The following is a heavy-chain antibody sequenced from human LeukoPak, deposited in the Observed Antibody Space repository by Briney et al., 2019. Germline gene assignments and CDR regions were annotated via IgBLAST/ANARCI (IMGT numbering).Heavy chain of an antibody. J-gene: IGHJ6*03. V-gene: IGHV4-59*12. CDR3: ARDGSRGHNYYYYYMDV. CDR2: IHYTGST. Sequence: SETLSLTCTVSGGSISSYYWSWIRQPPGKGLECIGYIHYTGSTNYNPSLKSRVTISVDTSKNQFSLKLSSVTAADTAVYYCARDGSRGHNYYYYYMDVWGKGTTVTISS. D-gene: IGHD3-10*01. CDR1: GGSISSYY.